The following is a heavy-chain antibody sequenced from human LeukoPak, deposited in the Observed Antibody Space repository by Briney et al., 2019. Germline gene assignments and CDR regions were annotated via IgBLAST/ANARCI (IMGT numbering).Heavy chain of an antibody. V-gene: IGHV3-23*01. CDR2: ISGSGGST. CDR1: GFTFSNYA. D-gene: IGHD2-21*02. Sequence: SGGSLRLSCAAFGFTFSNYAMSWVRRAPGKGLEWVSAISGSGGSTYYADSVKGRFTISRDNSKNTVYLQMNSLRAEDTAVYYCAKEPCGGDCHYPLLLPLDYWGQGTLVTVSS. CDR3: AKEPCGGDCHYPLLLPLDY. J-gene: IGHJ4*02.